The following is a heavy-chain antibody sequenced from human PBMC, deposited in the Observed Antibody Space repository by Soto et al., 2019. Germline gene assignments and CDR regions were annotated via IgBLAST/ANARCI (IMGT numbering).Heavy chain of an antibody. Sequence: EVQLLESGGGLVQPGGSLRLSCAASGFTFSSYAISWVRQAPGKGLEWVSAISGSGGSTYYADSVKGRFTISRDNSKNTLYLQMNSLRAEDTAVYYCAKDQSVLHWYFDLWGRDTLVTVSS. CDR3: AKDQSVLHWYFDL. CDR2: ISGSGGST. CDR1: GFTFSSYA. J-gene: IGHJ2*01. V-gene: IGHV3-23*01. D-gene: IGHD3-10*01.